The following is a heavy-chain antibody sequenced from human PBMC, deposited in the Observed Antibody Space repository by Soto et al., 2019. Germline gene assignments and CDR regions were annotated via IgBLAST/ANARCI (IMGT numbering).Heavy chain of an antibody. CDR1: GFAFRSFA. Sequence: DVQLLESGGNVVQPGGSLRLSCAASGFAFRSFAMSWVRQAPGKGLDWVSHISGSSGKTYYADSVQGRFTISRDNSKNTLYLQLNSLRADDTGVYYCAKHHFGDFERFFDYWGQGILVTVSS. J-gene: IGHJ4*02. D-gene: IGHD4-17*01. CDR3: AKHHFGDFERFFDY. V-gene: IGHV3-23*01. CDR2: ISGSSGKT.